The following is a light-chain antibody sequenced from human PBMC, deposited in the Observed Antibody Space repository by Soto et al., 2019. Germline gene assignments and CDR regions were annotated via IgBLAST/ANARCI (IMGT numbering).Light chain of an antibody. Sequence: EIVLTQSPATLSLSAGERATLSCRASQSVSSFLAWYQQKPGQAPRLLIYDASNRATGIPVRFSGSGSGTDFTLTISSLEPEDFAVYNCQQRSNWPPVTFGGGTKVEIK. J-gene: IGKJ4*01. CDR3: QQRSNWPPVT. V-gene: IGKV3-11*01. CDR1: QSVSSF. CDR2: DAS.